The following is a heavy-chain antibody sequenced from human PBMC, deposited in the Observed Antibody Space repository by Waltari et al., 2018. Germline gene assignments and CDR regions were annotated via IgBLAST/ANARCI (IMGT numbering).Heavy chain of an antibody. CDR1: GGSFSGYY. Sequence: QVQLQQWGAGLFKPSETLSLTCAVYGGSFSGYYWSWLRQPPGKGLEWIGEIDHSGSANYNPSLKSRVTISVDTAKQQFSLNLNSVAAADTAMYYCASGGFYFDYWGQGTLVTVSS. CDR3: ASGGFYFDY. J-gene: IGHJ4*02. CDR2: IDHSGSA. V-gene: IGHV4-34*01.